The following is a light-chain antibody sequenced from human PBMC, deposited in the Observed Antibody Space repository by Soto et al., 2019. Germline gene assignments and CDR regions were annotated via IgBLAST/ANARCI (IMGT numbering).Light chain of an antibody. Sequence: QSVLTQPPSVSGAPGQRVTISCTGSSSNIGAGYDVHWYQQLPGTAPKLLIYGNSNRPSGVPDRFSGSKSGTSASLAITGLQAEDEAHYYCQSYDSSLSVAFGGGTKLTVL. CDR2: GNS. CDR3: QSYDSSLSVA. J-gene: IGLJ2*01. V-gene: IGLV1-40*01. CDR1: SSNIGAGYD.